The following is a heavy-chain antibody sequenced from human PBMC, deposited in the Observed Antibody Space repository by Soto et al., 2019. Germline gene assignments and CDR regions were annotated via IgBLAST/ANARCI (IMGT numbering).Heavy chain of an antibody. CDR3: AKDYSRDIVVEGYYYYGMDV. CDR2: ISYDGSNK. D-gene: IGHD2-2*01. J-gene: IGHJ6*02. Sequence: PGGSLRLSFAASGFTFSSYGMHWVRQSPGKGLEWVAVISYDGSNKYYADSVKGRFTISRDNSKNTLYLQMNSLRAEDTAVYYCAKDYSRDIVVEGYYYYGMDVWGQGTTVTV. CDR1: GFTFSSYG. V-gene: IGHV3-30*18.